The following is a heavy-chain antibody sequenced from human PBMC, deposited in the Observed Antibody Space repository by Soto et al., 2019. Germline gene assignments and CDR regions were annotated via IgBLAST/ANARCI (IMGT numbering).Heavy chain of an antibody. CDR3: AKGVQAAAGYIDY. D-gene: IGHD6-13*01. CDR1: GFTFSNYA. V-gene: IGHV3-23*01. Sequence: GGSLRLSCAASGFTFSNYAMTWVRQAPGKGLEWVSAIGGSGGATYYADSVKGRFTISRDNSKNTLYLQMNSLRAEDTAVYYCAKGVQAAAGYIDYCGQGTLVTVSS. J-gene: IGHJ4*02. CDR2: IGGSGGAT.